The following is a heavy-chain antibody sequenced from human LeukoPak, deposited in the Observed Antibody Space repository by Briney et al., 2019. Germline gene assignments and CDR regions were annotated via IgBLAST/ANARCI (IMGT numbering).Heavy chain of an antibody. CDR3: ARGPVFSSSYYYYMDV. V-gene: IGHV4-59*02. CDR1: GGSVSSHY. J-gene: IGHJ6*03. Sequence: SETPSLTCTVSGGSVSSHYWSWIRQPSGKGLEWIGYIYYTGSTDYNPSLKSRVTISVDTSKNHFSLKVTSVTAADTAVYYCARGPVFSSSYYYYMDVWGKGTTVTVSS. D-gene: IGHD6-6*01. CDR2: IYYTGST.